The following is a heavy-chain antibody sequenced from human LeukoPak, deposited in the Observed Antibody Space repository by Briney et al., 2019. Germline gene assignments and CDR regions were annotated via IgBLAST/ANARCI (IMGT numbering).Heavy chain of an antibody. Sequence: SETLSLTCAVYGGSFSGYYWSWIRQPPGKGLEWIEEINHSGSTNYNPSLKSRVTISVDTSKNQFSLKLSSVTAADTAVYYCARATDDFWSGYKFDPWGQGTLVTVSS. CDR3: ARATDDFWSGYKFDP. V-gene: IGHV4-34*01. J-gene: IGHJ5*02. CDR1: GGSFSGYY. D-gene: IGHD3-3*01. CDR2: INHSGST.